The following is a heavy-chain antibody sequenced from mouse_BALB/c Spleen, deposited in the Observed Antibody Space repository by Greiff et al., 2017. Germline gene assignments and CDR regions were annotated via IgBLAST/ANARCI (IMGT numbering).Heavy chain of an antibody. V-gene: IGHV5-9-4*01. D-gene: IGHD3-3*01. J-gene: IGHJ3*01. CDR2: ISSGGSYT. CDR3: ARDREGPTGWFAY. CDR1: GFTFSSYA. Sequence: EVKVEESGGGLVKPGGSLKLSCAASGFTFSSYAMSWVRQSPEKRLEWVAEISSGGSYTYYPDTVTGRFTISRDNAKNTLYLEMSSLRSEDTAMYYCARDREGPTGWFAYWGQGTLVTVSA.